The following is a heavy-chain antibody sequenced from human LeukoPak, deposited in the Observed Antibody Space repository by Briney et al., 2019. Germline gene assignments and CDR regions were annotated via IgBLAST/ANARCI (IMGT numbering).Heavy chain of an antibody. V-gene: IGHV3-30*04. J-gene: IGHJ4*02. CDR1: GFTFSSHA. CDR3: VRTVATVGVSKPLDY. D-gene: IGHD4-23*01. Sequence: EPGGSLRLSCTASGFTFSSHAMHWVRQTPGKGLEWVTVISYDGSISYYTDSVKGRFTFSRDNSKNTLCLQMNSLSAEDTAVYYCVRTVATVGVSKPLDYWGQGALVIVSS. CDR2: ISYDGSIS.